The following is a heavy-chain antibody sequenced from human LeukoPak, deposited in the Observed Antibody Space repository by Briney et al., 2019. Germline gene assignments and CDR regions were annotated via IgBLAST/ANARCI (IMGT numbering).Heavy chain of an antibody. CDR2: ISSSSSYI. V-gene: IGHV3-21*01. CDR3: ASLTYYDFWSGDP. D-gene: IGHD3-3*01. CDR1: GFTFSSYS. J-gene: IGHJ5*02. Sequence: GGSLRLSCAASGFTFSSYSVNWVRQAPGKGLEWVSSISSSSSYIYYADSVKGRFTISRDNAKNSLYLQMNSLRAEDTAVYYCASLTYYDFWSGDPWGQGTLVTVSS.